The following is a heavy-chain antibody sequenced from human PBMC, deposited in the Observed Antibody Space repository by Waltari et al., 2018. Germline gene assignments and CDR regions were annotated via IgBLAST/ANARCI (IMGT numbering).Heavy chain of an antibody. Sequence: QVQLVQSGAGVKKPGSSVKVSCKASGGTFSSYAISWVRQATGQGLEWMGRIIPIFGKANYAQKFQGRVTITADKSTSTAYMELRSLRSEDTAVYYCASRGDLYDSSGYSNDYWGQGTLVTVSS. CDR2: IIPIFGKA. J-gene: IGHJ4*02. CDR1: GGTFSSYA. CDR3: ASRGDLYDSSGYSNDY. D-gene: IGHD3-22*01. V-gene: IGHV1-69*02.